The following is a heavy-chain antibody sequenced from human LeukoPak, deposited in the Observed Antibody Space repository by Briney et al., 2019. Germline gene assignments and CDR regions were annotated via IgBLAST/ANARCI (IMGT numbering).Heavy chain of an antibody. D-gene: IGHD6-19*01. CDR2: ISWNSGSI. CDR1: GFTFDDYA. V-gene: IGHV3-9*03. CDR3: AKDLTRAVAGLLDY. Sequence: GGSLRLSCAASGFTFDDYAMHWVRQAPGKGLEWVSGISWNSGSIGYADSVKGRFTISRDNAENSLYLQMNSLRAEDMALYYCAKDLTRAVAGLLDYWGQGTLVTVSS. J-gene: IGHJ4*02.